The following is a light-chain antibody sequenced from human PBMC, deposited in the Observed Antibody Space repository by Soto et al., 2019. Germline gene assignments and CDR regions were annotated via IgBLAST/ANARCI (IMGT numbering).Light chain of an antibody. V-gene: IGKV3-15*01. Sequence: EIVMTQSPATLSVSPGERVTLSCRASQSVSGTVAWYQQKPGQAPRLLIYGASTSATGFPARFSGSGSGTAFTLNISNVQSEDFAVYYCQQYNNWLFTFGGGTRVDIK. CDR2: GAS. J-gene: IGKJ4*01. CDR3: QQYNNWLFT. CDR1: QSVSGT.